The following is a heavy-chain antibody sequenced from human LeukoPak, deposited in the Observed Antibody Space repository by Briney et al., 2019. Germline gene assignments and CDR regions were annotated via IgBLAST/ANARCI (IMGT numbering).Heavy chain of an antibody. J-gene: IGHJ4*02. CDR2: IYHSGST. V-gene: IGHV4-38-2*01. CDR3: ARPQGP. CDR1: GYSISSGYY. Sequence: PSETLSLTCAVSGYSISSGYYWGWIRQPPGKGLEWIGSIYHSGSTYYNPSLKSRVTISVDTSKNQFSLKLSSVTAADTAVYYCARPQGPWGQGTLVTVSS.